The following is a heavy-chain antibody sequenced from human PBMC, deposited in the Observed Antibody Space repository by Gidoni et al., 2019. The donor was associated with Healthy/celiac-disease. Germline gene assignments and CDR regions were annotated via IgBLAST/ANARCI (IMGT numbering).Heavy chain of an antibody. J-gene: IGHJ6*03. CDR1: GFTFSSYA. D-gene: IGHD2-2*01. Sequence: QVQLVESGGGVVQPGRSLRLSCAASGFTFSSYAMHWVRQAPGKGLEWVAVISYDGSNKYYADSVKGRFTISRDNSKNTLYLQMNSLRAEDTAVYYCAREYVVPAARSSHYIDVWGKGTTVTVSS. V-gene: IGHV3-30-3*01. CDR2: ISYDGSNK. CDR3: AREYVVPAARSSHYIDV.